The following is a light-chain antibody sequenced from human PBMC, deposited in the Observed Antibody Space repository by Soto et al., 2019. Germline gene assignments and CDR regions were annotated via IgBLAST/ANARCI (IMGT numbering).Light chain of an antibody. Sequence: DIQMTQSPSSLSASVGDRVTITCRASQSISSYLNCYQQKPGKAPKLLIYAASSLQSGVPSRFSGSGSGTDFTLTISSLQPEDFATYYCQQSYRTPWTFGQGTKVEIK. CDR1: QSISSY. CDR2: AAS. CDR3: QQSYRTPWT. J-gene: IGKJ1*01. V-gene: IGKV1-39*01.